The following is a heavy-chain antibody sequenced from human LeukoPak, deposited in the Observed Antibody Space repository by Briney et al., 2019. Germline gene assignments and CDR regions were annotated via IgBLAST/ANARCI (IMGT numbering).Heavy chain of an antibody. Sequence: GGSLRLYCAASGFSFSNAWMSWGRQAPGKGLEWVGRIKSQVDGGTTDYAAPVKGRFTISRDDSKNTLYLQLDSLKTEDTALYYCTTDRYCSSVDHWGQGTHVTVSS. V-gene: IGHV3-15*01. CDR3: TTDRYCSSVDH. CDR2: IKSQVDGGTT. J-gene: IGHJ4*02. D-gene: IGHD2-2*01. CDR1: GFSFSNAW.